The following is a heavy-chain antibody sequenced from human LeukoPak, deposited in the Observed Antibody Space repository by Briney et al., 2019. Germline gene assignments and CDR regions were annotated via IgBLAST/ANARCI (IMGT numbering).Heavy chain of an antibody. CDR2: INPSGGST. CDR1: GGTFSSYT. D-gene: IGHD3-10*01. CDR3: ASVTMVRGVYGMDV. Sequence: ASVKVSCKASGGTFSSYTISWVRQAPGQGLEWMGIINPSGGSTSYAQKFQGRVTMTRDTSTSTVYMELSSLRSEDTAVYYCASVTMVRGVYGMDVWGKGTTVTVSS. V-gene: IGHV1-46*01. J-gene: IGHJ6*04.